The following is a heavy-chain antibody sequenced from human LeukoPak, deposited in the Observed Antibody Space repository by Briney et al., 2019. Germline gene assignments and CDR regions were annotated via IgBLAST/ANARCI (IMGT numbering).Heavy chain of an antibody. V-gene: IGHV3-74*03. Sequence: GGSLRLSCAASGFSFSRYWMQWVRQAPGKGLVWVSHITSDGSTTTYADSVKGRFTTSRDNAKNTLYLQMNSLRAEDTAVYYCVRDNYGVDYWGQGTLVTVSS. J-gene: IGHJ4*02. CDR3: VRDNYGVDY. CDR2: ITSDGSTT. CDR1: GFSFSRYW. D-gene: IGHD3-16*01.